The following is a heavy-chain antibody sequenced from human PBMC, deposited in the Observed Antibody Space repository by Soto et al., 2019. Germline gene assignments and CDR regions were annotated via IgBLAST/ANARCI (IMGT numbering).Heavy chain of an antibody. Sequence: GASVKVSCKASGYTFTSYDINWVRQATGQGLEWMGWMNPNSGNTGYAQKFQGRVTMTRNTSISTAYMELSSLRSEDTAVYYCARGFHGSGYYYFDYWGQGTLVTVSS. V-gene: IGHV1-8*01. CDR1: GYTFTSYD. CDR2: MNPNSGNT. J-gene: IGHJ4*02. D-gene: IGHD3-10*01. CDR3: ARGFHGSGYYYFDY.